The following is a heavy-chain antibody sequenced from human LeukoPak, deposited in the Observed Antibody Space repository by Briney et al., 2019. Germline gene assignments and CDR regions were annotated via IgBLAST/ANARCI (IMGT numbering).Heavy chain of an antibody. J-gene: IGHJ4*02. CDR3: ARDRAADYYGSGSYPNYFDY. V-gene: IGHV1-3*01. D-gene: IGHD3-10*01. Sequence: ASVKVSCKASGYTFTSYAMHWVRQAPGQGLEWMGWINAGNGNTKYSQKFQGRVTITRDTSTSTAYMELRSLRSDDTAVYYCARDRAADYYGSGSYPNYFDYWGQGTLVTVSS. CDR2: INAGNGNT. CDR1: GYTFTSYA.